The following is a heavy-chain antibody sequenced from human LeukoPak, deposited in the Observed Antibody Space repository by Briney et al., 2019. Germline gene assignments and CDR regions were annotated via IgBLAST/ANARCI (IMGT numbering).Heavy chain of an antibody. Sequence: SETLSLTCTVSGGSISSGDYYWSWIRQPPGKGLEWIGYIYYSGSTYYNPSLKSRVTISVDTSKNQFSLKLSSVTAADTAVYYCASLPYYDYVWGSYRYNAFDIWGQGTMVTVSS. CDR2: IYYSGST. CDR1: GGSISSGDYY. CDR3: ASLPYYDYVWGSYRYNAFDI. V-gene: IGHV4-30-4*08. D-gene: IGHD3-16*02. J-gene: IGHJ3*02.